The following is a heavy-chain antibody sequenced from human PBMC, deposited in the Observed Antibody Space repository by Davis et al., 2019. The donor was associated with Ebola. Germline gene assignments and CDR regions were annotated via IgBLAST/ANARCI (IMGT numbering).Heavy chain of an antibody. D-gene: IGHD5-12*01. V-gene: IGHV3-48*01. J-gene: IGHJ4*02. CDR3: ARDPPQSGGYV. Sequence: GESLKISCAASGFTFSSYGMHWVRQAPGKGLEWVSYISSSSSTIYYADSVKGRFTISRHSSENTVFLQMNSLRPDDTAVYYCARDPPQSGGYVWGQGTLVTVSS. CDR1: GFTFSSYG. CDR2: ISSSSSTI.